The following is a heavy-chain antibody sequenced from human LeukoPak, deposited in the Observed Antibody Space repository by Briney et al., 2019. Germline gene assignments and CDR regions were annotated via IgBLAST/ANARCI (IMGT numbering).Heavy chain of an antibody. D-gene: IGHD3-10*01. CDR1: GFTFSSYD. J-gene: IGHJ4*02. CDR3: AKRHGSGIKYFEY. V-gene: IGHV3-23*01. CDR2: ITSGGTT. Sequence: GGSLRLSCAASGFTFSSYDMSWVRQAPGKGLEWVSTITSGGTTYYADSVKGRSTISRDNSKNTLYLQMNSLRAEDTAIYYCAKRHGSGIKYFEYWGQGTLVTVSS.